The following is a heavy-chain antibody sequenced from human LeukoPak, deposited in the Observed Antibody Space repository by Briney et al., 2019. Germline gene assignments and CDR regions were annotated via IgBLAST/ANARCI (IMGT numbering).Heavy chain of an antibody. CDR3: AKGLPPYYYDSSGFDY. CDR2: IYSGGST. J-gene: IGHJ4*02. D-gene: IGHD3-22*01. CDR1: GFTVSSNY. Sequence: GGSLRLSCAASGFTVSSNYMSWVRQAPGKGLEWVSVIYSGGSTYYADSVKGRFTISRDNAKNSLYLQMNSLRAEDTAVYYCAKGLPPYYYDSSGFDYWGQGTLVTVSS. V-gene: IGHV3-53*05.